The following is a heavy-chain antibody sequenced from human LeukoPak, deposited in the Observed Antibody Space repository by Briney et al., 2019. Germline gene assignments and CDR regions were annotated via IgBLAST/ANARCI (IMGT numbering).Heavy chain of an antibody. CDR3: ARDLYYDYVWGSLADY. J-gene: IGHJ4*02. CDR1: GFTFSSYG. CDR2: ISYYGSNK. V-gene: IGHV3-30*03. Sequence: GGTLRLSCAASGFTFSSYGMHWVRQAPGKGLEGVAVISYYGSNKYYADSVKGRFTIYRDNSKNTLYLQMNSLRAEDTAVYYCARDLYYDYVWGSLADYWGQGTLVTVPS. D-gene: IGHD3-16*01.